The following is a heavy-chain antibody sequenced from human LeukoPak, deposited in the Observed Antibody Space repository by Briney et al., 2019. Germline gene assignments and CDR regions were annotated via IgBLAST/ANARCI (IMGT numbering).Heavy chain of an antibody. V-gene: IGHV3-11*01. J-gene: IGHJ3*02. D-gene: IGHD2-8*01. Sequence: KAGGSLRLSCAASGFTFSDYYMSWIRQAPGKGLEWVSYISSSGSTIYYADSVKGRFTISRDNAKNSLYLQMNSLRAEDTAVYYCARELNADDAFDTWGQGTMVTVSS. CDR1: GFTFSDYY. CDR3: ARELNADDAFDT. CDR2: ISSSGSTI.